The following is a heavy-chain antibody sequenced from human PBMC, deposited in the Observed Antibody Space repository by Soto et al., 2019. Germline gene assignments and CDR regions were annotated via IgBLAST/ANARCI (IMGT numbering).Heavy chain of an antibody. Sequence: GGSLRLSCAASGFTFSSYSMNWVRQAPGKGLEWVSYISSSSSTIYYADSVKGRFTISRDNAKNSLYLQMNSLRAEDTAVYYCATRAYYMDVWGKGTTVTVS. CDR3: ATRAYYMDV. J-gene: IGHJ6*03. CDR1: GFTFSSYS. V-gene: IGHV3-48*01. CDR2: ISSSSSTI.